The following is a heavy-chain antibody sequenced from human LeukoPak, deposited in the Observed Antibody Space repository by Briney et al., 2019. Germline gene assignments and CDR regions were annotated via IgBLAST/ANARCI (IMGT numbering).Heavy chain of an antibody. CDR3: ASRLKGYDWDAFDI. CDR1: GFTFSSYA. J-gene: IGHJ3*02. V-gene: IGHV3-30-3*01. Sequence: PGGSLRLSCAASGFTFSSYAMHWVRQAPGKGLEWVAVISYDGSNKYYADSVKGRFTISRDNSKNTLYLQMNSLRAEDTAVYYCASRLKGYDWDAFDIWGQGTMVTVSS. CDR2: ISYDGSNK. D-gene: IGHD5-12*01.